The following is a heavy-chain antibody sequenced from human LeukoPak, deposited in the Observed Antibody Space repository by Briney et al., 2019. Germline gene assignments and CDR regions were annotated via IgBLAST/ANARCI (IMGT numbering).Heavy chain of an antibody. V-gene: IGHV4-34*01. CDR1: GGSFSGYY. J-gene: IGHJ6*02. CDR3: ARDLGGSGSYYYGPYYYYYGMDV. CDR2: INHSGST. Sequence: KSSETLSLTCAVYGGSFSGYYWSWIRQPPGKGLEWIGEINHSGSTNYNPSLKSRVTISVDTSENQFSLKLSSVTAADTAVYYCARDLGGSGSYYYGPYYYYYGMDVWGQGTTVTVSS. D-gene: IGHD3-10*01.